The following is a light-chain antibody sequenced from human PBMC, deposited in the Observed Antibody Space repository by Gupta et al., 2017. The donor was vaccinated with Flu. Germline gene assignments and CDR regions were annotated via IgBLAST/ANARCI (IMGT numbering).Light chain of an antibody. CDR3: QQYNNWPPWT. CDR2: DAS. V-gene: IGKV3-15*01. CDR1: QSVSSN. Sequence: EIVMTQSPATLSVSSGERATLSCRASQSVSSNLAWYQQKPGQAPRLLMYDASIRATGIPARFSGSGSGTEFTLTISSLQSEDFAVYYCQQYNNWPPWTFGQGTKVEIK. J-gene: IGKJ1*01.